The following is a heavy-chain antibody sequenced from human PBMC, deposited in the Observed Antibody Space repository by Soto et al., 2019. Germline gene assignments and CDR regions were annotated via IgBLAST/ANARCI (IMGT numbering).Heavy chain of an antibody. Sequence: GGSLRLSCAASGFTFSSYGMHWVRQAPGKGLEWVAVISYDGSNKYYADSVKGRFTISRDNSKNTLYLQMNSLRVEDTAVYYCAKVGLLWFGELSFYYYYGMDVWGQGTTVTVSS. CDR3: AKVGLLWFGELSFYYYYGMDV. J-gene: IGHJ6*02. V-gene: IGHV3-30*18. CDR2: ISYDGSNK. CDR1: GFTFSSYG. D-gene: IGHD3-10*01.